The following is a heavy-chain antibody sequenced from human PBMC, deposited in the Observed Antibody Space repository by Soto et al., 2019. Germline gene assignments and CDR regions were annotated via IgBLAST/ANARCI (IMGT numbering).Heavy chain of an antibody. J-gene: IGHJ6*03. D-gene: IGHD2-15*01. CDR2: INPSGGST. CDR1: GYTFTSYY. CDR3: AGSDKRVAATTDYYFMDV. V-gene: IGHV1-46*01. Sequence: ASVKVSCKASGYTFTSYYMHWVRQAPGQGLEWMGIINPSGGSTSYAQKFQGRVTMTRDTSTSTVYMELSSLRSEDTAVYYCAGSDKRVAATTDYYFMDVWGKGTTVTVS.